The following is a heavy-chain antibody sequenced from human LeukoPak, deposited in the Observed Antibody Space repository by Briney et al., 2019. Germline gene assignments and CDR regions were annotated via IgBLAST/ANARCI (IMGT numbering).Heavy chain of an antibody. CDR1: GYTFTSYD. J-gene: IGHJ4*02. CDR2: ISIYNGNT. D-gene: IGHD3-10*01. CDR3: ARELYASGLGDY. Sequence: ASVKVSCKASGYTFTSYDINWVRQAPGQGLEWMGWISIYNGNTNYTQKLQGRLTMTRDTSTSTAYMELRGLKSDDTAIYYCARELYASGLGDYWGQGTLVTVSS. V-gene: IGHV1-18*01.